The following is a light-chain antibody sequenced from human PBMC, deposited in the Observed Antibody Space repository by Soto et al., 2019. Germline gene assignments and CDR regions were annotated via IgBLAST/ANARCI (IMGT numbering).Light chain of an antibody. V-gene: IGKV3-20*01. CDR3: QQCGSSPWT. Sequence: EVVLTQSPGTLSLSPGERATLSCRASQRVGSNYLAWYQQKPGQAPRLVIYRASNRAADFPDRFSGSGSGTDFTLSISRLEPVDFAVYYCQQCGSSPWTFGQGTKVEIK. CDR1: QRVGSNY. CDR2: RAS. J-gene: IGKJ1*01.